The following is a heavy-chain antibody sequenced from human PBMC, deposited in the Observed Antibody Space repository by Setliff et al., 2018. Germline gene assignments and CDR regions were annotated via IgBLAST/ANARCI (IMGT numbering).Heavy chain of an antibody. CDR1: GYTFTSYG. CDR2: MNPNSGNT. V-gene: IGHV1-8*02. D-gene: IGHD1-26*01. CDR3: ARGDVYSGSYYHFDY. J-gene: IGHJ4*02. Sequence: ASVKVSCKASGYTFTSYGISWVRQAPGQRPECMGWMNPNSGNTGYAQKFQGRVTMTRNTSISTAYMELSSLTSEDTAIYYCARGDVYSGSYYHFDYWGQGTLVTV.